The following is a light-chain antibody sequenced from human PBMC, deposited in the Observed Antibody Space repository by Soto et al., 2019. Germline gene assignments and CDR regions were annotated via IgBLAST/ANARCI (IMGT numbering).Light chain of an antibody. V-gene: IGLV2-14*01. CDR3: SSYTSSGTHWV. CDR2: EVS. CDR1: SSDIGTYNY. Sequence: QSALTQPASVSGSPGQSITISCTGSSSDIGTYNYLSWYQQHPGKAPKLMIYEVSDRPSGISNRFSGSKPGNTASLTISGLQAEDEADYSCSSYTSSGTHWVFGGGTKLTVL. J-gene: IGLJ3*02.